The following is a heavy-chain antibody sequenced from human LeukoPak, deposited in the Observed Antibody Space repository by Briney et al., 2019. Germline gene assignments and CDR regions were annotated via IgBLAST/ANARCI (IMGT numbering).Heavy chain of an antibody. Sequence: GASVKVSCKASGYTFTGYYMHWVRQAPGQGLEWMGWINPNSGGTNYAQKFQGRVTMTRDTSISTAYMELSRLRSDDTAVYYCARVGWAAPRVHFDSWGQGTLLTVSS. CDR3: ARVGWAAPRVHFDS. D-gene: IGHD6-25*01. CDR1: GYTFTGYY. V-gene: IGHV1-2*02. CDR2: INPNSGGT. J-gene: IGHJ4*02.